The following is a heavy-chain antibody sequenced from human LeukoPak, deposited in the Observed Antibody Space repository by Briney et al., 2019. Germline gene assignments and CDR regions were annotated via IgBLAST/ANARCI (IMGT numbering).Heavy chain of an antibody. J-gene: IGHJ4*02. V-gene: IGHV3-74*01. CDR3: ARAVDLDF. CDR1: GFTFSTYW. D-gene: IGHD3-9*01. Sequence: QPGGSLRLSCAASGFTFSTYWMHWVRPAPGKGLVWVARTNLDGSTTSYAASVKGRFTISRDNAKNTLYLQMNSLRAEDTGVYYCARAVDLDFRGQGTLVTVSS. CDR2: TNLDGSTT.